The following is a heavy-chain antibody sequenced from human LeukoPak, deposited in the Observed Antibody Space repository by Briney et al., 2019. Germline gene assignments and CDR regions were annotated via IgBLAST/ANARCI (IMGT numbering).Heavy chain of an antibody. V-gene: IGHV3-21*01. CDR2: IGSSSSYI. CDR1: GFTFSSYS. D-gene: IGHD6-13*01. Sequence: GGSLRLSCAASGFTFSSYSMNWVRQAPGKGLEWVASIGSSSSYIYYADSLKGRFTISRDNAKNSLYLQMNSLRAEDTAVYYCARVTSSSWYSEGSYYYMDVWGKGTTVTVSS. J-gene: IGHJ6*03. CDR3: ARVTSSSWYSEGSYYYMDV.